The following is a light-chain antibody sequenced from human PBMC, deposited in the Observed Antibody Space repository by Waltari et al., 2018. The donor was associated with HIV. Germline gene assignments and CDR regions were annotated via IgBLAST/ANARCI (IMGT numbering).Light chain of an antibody. Sequence: EIVMTQSPAALSVSPGERVTLSCRASQNVGSNLAWYQQKPGQAPRLLIYGASTRATGVPARFSCRGSGTDFTLTISRLQSEDFVLYYCQQYNNWPPEFTFGGGTKVEIK. V-gene: IGKV3-15*01. CDR1: QNVGSN. J-gene: IGKJ4*01. CDR2: GAS. CDR3: QQYNNWPPEFT.